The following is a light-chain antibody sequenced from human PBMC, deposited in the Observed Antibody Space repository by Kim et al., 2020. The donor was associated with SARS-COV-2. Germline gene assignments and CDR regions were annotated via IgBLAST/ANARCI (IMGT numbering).Light chain of an antibody. CDR1: QSVSSN. J-gene: IGKJ4*01. CDR2: GAS. CDR3: QQYNNWPPLT. Sequence: EIVMTQSSATLSVSPGERATLFCRASQSVSSNLAWYQQKPGQAPRLLIYGASTRATGIPARFSGSGSGTEFTLTIRSLQSEDFAVYYCQQYNNWPPLTFGGGTKVDIK. V-gene: IGKV3-15*01.